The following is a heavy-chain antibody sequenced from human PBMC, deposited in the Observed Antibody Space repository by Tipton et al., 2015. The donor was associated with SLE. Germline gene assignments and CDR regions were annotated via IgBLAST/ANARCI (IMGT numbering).Heavy chain of an antibody. CDR3: ASLNVVATIANF. CDR1: GGSINSGIYS. D-gene: IGHD5-12*01. CDR2: IYSSGSA. Sequence: TLSLTCTVSGGSINSGIYSWVWIRQPPGKGLEWIGNIYSSGSAYYNPSLKSRVTISLHTSKNQFSLKLSSVTAADPAVYYCASLNVVATIANFWGQGTLVTVSS. V-gene: IGHV4-39*07. J-gene: IGHJ4*02.